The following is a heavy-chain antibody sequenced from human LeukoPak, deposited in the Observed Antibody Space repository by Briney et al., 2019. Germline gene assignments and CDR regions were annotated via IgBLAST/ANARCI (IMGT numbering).Heavy chain of an antibody. D-gene: IGHD3-3*01. V-gene: IGHV3-11*01. Sequence: PGGSLRLSCAASGFTFSDYYMSWIRQAPGKGLEWVSYISSSGSAIYYADSVKGRFTISRDNAKNSLYLQMNSLRAEDTAVYYCAREAKFWSGYYCYWGQGTLVTVSS. CDR2: ISSSGSAI. CDR1: GFTFSDYY. J-gene: IGHJ4*02. CDR3: AREAKFWSGYYCY.